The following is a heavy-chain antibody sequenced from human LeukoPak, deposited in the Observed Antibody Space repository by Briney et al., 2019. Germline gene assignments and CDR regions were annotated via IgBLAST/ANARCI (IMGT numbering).Heavy chain of an antibody. D-gene: IGHD3-10*01. CDR1: GGSISSGGYY. CDR2: IYYSGST. Sequence: PSETLSLTCTVSGGSISSGGYYWSWIRQHPGKGLEWVGYIYYSGSTYYNPSLKSRVTISVDTSKNQFSLKLSSVTAADTAVYYCARAVGDYYGSGSYYNWFDPWGQGTLVTVSS. V-gene: IGHV4-31*03. J-gene: IGHJ5*02. CDR3: ARAVGDYYGSGSYYNWFDP.